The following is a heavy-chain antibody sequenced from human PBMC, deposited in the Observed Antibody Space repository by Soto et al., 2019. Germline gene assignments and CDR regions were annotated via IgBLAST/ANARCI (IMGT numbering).Heavy chain of an antibody. CDR3: ARRRGSGITLGGYFDY. J-gene: IGHJ4*02. CDR1: GGSISSSSYY. V-gene: IGHV4-39*01. Sequence: PSETLSLTCTVSGGSISSSSYYWGWIRQPPGKGLEWIGSIYYSGSTYYNPSLKSRVTISVDTSKNQFSLKLSSVTAADTAVYYCARRRGSGITLGGYFDYWGQGTLVTVSS. D-gene: IGHD3-10*01. CDR2: IYYSGST.